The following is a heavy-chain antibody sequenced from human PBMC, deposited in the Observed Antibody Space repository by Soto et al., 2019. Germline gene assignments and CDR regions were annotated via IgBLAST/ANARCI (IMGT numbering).Heavy chain of an antibody. CDR3: ARDYPVLGIAARPNWFDP. CDR2: MSAYNGNT. D-gene: IGHD6-6*01. V-gene: IGHV1-18*01. CDR1: GYTFTSYG. Sequence: GASVKVSCKASGYTFTSYGISWVRQAPGQGLEWMGWMSAYNGNTNYAQKLQGRVTMTTDTSTSTAYMELRSLRSDDTAVYYCARDYPVLGIAARPNWFDPWGQGTMVTVSS. J-gene: IGHJ5*02.